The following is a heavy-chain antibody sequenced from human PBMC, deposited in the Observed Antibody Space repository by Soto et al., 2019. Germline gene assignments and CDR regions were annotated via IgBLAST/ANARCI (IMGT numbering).Heavy chain of an antibody. Sequence: SVKVSCKASGFTFTNYYMHWVRQAPGQGLEWMGGIIPIFGTANYAQKFQGRVTITADESTSTAYMELSSLRSEDTAVYYCARKWEPYVYGMDVWGQGTTVTVSS. V-gene: IGHV1-69*13. J-gene: IGHJ6*02. CDR2: IIPIFGTA. D-gene: IGHD1-26*01. CDR3: ARKWEPYVYGMDV. CDR1: GFTFTNYY.